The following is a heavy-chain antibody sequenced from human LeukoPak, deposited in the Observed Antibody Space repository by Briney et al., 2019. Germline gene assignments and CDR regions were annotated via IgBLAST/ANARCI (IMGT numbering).Heavy chain of an antibody. CDR2: ISVDDQGST. CDR1: VFSFRTYA. Sequence: GGSLRLSCTTSVFSFRTYALTWVRQAPGKGLEWVSTISVDDQGSTYFTDSVKGRFTISRDTSQNTLPLQMNSLRGDDTAVYYCARCLLYLWNRNFYYYMDVWGKGTTVTVSS. CDR3: ARCLLYLWNRNFYYYMDV. V-gene: IGHV3-23*01. J-gene: IGHJ6*03. D-gene: IGHD2-8*01.